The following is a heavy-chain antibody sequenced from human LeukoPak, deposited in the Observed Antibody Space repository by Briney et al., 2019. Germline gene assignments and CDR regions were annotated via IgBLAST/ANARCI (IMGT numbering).Heavy chain of an antibody. Sequence: SETLSLTCTVSGGSINTYYWNWIRQPPGKGLEWIGYIYYSGSTNYNPSLKSRVTISVDTSKNQFSLKLNSVTAADTAVYYCARTYSNAFDPWGQGTLVTVSS. D-gene: IGHD2/OR15-2a*01. J-gene: IGHJ5*02. CDR3: ARTYSNAFDP. CDR1: GGSINTYY. CDR2: IYYSGST. V-gene: IGHV4-59*01.